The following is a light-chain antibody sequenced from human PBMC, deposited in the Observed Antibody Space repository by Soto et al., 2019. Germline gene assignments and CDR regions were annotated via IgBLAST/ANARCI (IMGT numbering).Light chain of an antibody. CDR3: QQYNNWPPNS. V-gene: IGKV3-15*01. J-gene: IGKJ2*01. CDR1: QSVSSN. Sequence: EIVMTQSPATLSVSPGERATLSCSASQSVSSNLAWYQQKPGQAPRLLIYGASTRATGIPARFSGSASETEFTLTISSLQSEDFVVYYCQQYNNWPPNSFGQGTKLEIK. CDR2: GAS.